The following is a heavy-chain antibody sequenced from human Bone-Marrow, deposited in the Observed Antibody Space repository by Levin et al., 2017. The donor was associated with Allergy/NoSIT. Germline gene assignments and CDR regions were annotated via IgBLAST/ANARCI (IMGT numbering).Heavy chain of an antibody. CDR1: GFTFSSYV. CDR2: IIGSGGST. CDR3: AKDLSSLASGWYCSDY. Sequence: GGSLRLSCVASGFTFSSYVMSWVRQAPGKGLEWVSFIIGSGGSTSYADSVKGRFTISRDNSKNTVHLQMNSLRAEDTAVYYCAKDLSSLASGWYCSDYWGQGTQVTVFS. J-gene: IGHJ4*02. D-gene: IGHD6-19*01. V-gene: IGHV3-23*01.